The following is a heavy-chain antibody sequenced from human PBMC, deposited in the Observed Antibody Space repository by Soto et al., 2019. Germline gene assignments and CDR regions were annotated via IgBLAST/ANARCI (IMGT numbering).Heavy chain of an antibody. CDR1: GFSLSTSGMC. V-gene: IGHV2-70*01. D-gene: IGHD3-3*01. CDR3: ARIQRAERITSFGVVSEYYGMDV. CDR2: IDWDDDK. J-gene: IGHJ6*02. Sequence: VSGPTLVNPTQTLTLTCTFSGFSLSTSGMCVSWIRQPPGKSLEWLALIDWDDDKYYSTALKTRLTISKDTSKNQVVLTMTNMDSVDTATYYCARIQRAERITSFGVVSEYYGMDVWGQGTTVTVSS.